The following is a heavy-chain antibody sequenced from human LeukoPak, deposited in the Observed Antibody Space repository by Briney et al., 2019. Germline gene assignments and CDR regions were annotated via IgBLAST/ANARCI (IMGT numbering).Heavy chain of an antibody. CDR2: MYTGGST. CDR1: GFTVSSKY. CDR3: ARDSAVGATRVFDY. D-gene: IGHD1-26*01. V-gene: IGHV3-66*01. Sequence: GGSLRLSCAASGFTVSSKYMSWLRQAPGKGLEWVSVMYTGGSTYYADSVKGRFTISRDKSKNTLYLQMNSLRADDTAVYYCARDSAVGATRVFDYWGQGTLVTVSS. J-gene: IGHJ4*02.